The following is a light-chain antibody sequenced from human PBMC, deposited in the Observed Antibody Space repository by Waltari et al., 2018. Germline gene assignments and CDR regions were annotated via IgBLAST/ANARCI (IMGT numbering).Light chain of an antibody. V-gene: IGLV2-14*03. J-gene: IGLJ3*02. CDR3: SSYTSSSTLWV. CDR1: TRDVGGYNS. Sequence: QSALTQPASVSGSPGQSITISCTGTTRDVGGYNSVSWYQQHPGKAPKLMISDVSNRPSGVSNRFSGSKSGNTASLTISGLQAEDGADYYCSSYTSSSTLWVFGGGTKLTVL. CDR2: DVS.